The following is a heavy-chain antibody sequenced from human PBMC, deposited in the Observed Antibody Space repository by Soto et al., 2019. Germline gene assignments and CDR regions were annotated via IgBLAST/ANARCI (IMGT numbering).Heavy chain of an antibody. V-gene: IGHV4-30-2*01. Sequence: QLQLQESVSGLVTPSQTLSLTCAVSGVSISSGDYSWSWIRQTPGKGLEWIGYIYHDGRTLYNPPLKTRVTRSLDRSKNQFSLKLTSVTSADTAVYYCTSDYGSGSYRFDYWGQGTLVTVSS. D-gene: IGHD3-10*01. CDR2: IYHDGRT. J-gene: IGHJ4*02. CDR1: GVSISSGDYS. CDR3: TSDYGSGSYRFDY.